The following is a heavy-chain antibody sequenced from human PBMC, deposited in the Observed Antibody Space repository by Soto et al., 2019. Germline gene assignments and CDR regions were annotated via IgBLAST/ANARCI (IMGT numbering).Heavy chain of an antibody. V-gene: IGHV3-74*01. Sequence: EVQLVESGGDSVQPGGSLRLSCAASGFPFSSYWMHWVRHTPGKGLEWVSRISGDGTTIYYADSVTGRFTGPRDNAKNTLSLQMSGLGAEDTAVYYCAREYYGLLTGYYNDHWGQGTLVSVSS. D-gene: IGHD3-9*01. CDR3: AREYYGLLTGYYNDH. J-gene: IGHJ4*02. CDR1: GFPFSSYW. CDR2: ISGDGTTI.